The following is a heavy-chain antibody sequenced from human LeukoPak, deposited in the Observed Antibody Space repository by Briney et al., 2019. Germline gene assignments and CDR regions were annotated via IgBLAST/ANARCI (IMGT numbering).Heavy chain of an antibody. CDR1: GGSISSYY. CDR2: IYYSGST. D-gene: IGHD3-10*01. CDR3: AREGYYGSVKTDAFDI. J-gene: IGHJ3*02. Sequence: SETLSLTCTVSGGSISSYYWSWLRQPPGKGLEWIGYIYYSGSTNYNPSLKSRVTISVDTSKNQFSLKLSSVTAADTAVYYCAREGYYGSVKTDAFDIWGQGTMVTVSS. V-gene: IGHV4-59*12.